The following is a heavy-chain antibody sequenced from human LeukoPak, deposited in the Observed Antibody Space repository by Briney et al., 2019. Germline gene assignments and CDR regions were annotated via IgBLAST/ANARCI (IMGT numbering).Heavy chain of an antibody. Sequence: SETLSLTCTVSGGSISSYYWSWIRQPPGKGLEWIGYIYYSGSTNYNPSLKSRVTISVDTSKNQFSLKLSSVTAADTAVYYCARDGALTLDYDFWSGQGAHDAFDIWGQGTMVTVSS. CDR1: GGSISSYY. V-gene: IGHV4-59*01. CDR3: ARDGALTLDYDFWSGQGAHDAFDI. D-gene: IGHD3-3*01. CDR2: IYYSGST. J-gene: IGHJ3*02.